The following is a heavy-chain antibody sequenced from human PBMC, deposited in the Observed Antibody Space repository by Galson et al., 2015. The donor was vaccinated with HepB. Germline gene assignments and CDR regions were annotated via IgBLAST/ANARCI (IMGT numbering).Heavy chain of an antibody. CDR2: ISYDGSNK. Sequence: SLRLSCAASGFTFSSYAMHWVRQAPGKGLEWVAVISYDGSNKYYADSVKGRFTISRDNSKNTLYLQMNSLRAEDTAVYYCARDTAFDGSGTFDYWGQGTLVTVSS. D-gene: IGHD3-10*01. J-gene: IGHJ4*02. V-gene: IGHV3-30*04. CDR1: GFTFSSYA. CDR3: ARDTAFDGSGTFDY.